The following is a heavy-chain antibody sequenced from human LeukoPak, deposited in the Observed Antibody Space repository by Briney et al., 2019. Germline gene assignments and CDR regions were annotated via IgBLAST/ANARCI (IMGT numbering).Heavy chain of an antibody. CDR2: ISYDGSNK. CDR3: AKEVRYSYGYSYMDV. D-gene: IGHD5-18*01. V-gene: IGHV3-30*18. Sequence: PGGSLRLSCAASGFTFSSYGMHWVRQAPGKGLEWVAVISYDGSNKYYADSVKGRFTISRDNSKNTLYLQMNSLRAEDTAVYYCAKEVRYSYGYSYMDVWGKATAVTVSS. J-gene: IGHJ6*03. CDR1: GFTFSSYG.